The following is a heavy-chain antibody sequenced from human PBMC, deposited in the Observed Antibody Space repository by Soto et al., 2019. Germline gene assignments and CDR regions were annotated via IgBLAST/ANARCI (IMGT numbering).Heavy chain of an antibody. Sequence: PSETLSLTCTVSCGSISSSSYYWGWIRQPPGKGLEWIGSIYYSGSTYYNPSLKSRVTISVDTSKNQFSLKLSSVTAADTAVYYCARLDDGYRSLPEVMFDYWGQGTLVTVSS. D-gene: IGHD5-12*01. CDR2: IYYSGST. CDR3: ARLDDGYRSLPEVMFDY. V-gene: IGHV4-39*01. CDR1: CGSISSSSYY. J-gene: IGHJ4*02.